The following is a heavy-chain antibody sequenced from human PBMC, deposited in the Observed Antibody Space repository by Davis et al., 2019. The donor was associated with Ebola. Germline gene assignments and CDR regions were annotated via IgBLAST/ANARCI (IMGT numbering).Heavy chain of an antibody. D-gene: IGHD1-20*01. CDR3: ARDRGNWNYYYYGMDV. V-gene: IGHV3-7*01. J-gene: IGHJ6*02. CDR1: GFTFSNYW. CDR2: IKHDGSVK. Sequence: GESLKISCAASGFTFSNYWMAWGRQAPGKGLEWVAHIKHDGSVKDYVDSVKGRFTISRDNAKNSLYLQMNSLRAEDTAVYYCARDRGNWNYYYYGMDVWGQGTTVTVSS.